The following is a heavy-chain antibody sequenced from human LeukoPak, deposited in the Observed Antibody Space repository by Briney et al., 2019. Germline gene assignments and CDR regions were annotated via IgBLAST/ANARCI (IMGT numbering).Heavy chain of an antibody. J-gene: IGHJ4*02. CDR1: GGSISSGDYY. D-gene: IGHD4-17*01. Sequence: SETLSLTCTVSGGSISSGDYYWSWIRQPPGKGLEWIGYIYNSGSTYYNPSLMSRVTISADRSRNQFSLKLSSVTAADTAVYYCAREGGDYGDYVLDYWGQGTLVTVSS. CDR3: AREGGDYGDYVLDY. CDR2: IYNSGST. V-gene: IGHV4-30-4*01.